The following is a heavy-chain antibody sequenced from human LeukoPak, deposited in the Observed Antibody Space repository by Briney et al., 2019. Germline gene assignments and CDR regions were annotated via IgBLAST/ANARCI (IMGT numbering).Heavy chain of an antibody. CDR1: GGSITSSSYY. J-gene: IGHJ4*02. Sequence: SETLSLTCTVSGGSITSSSYYWGWIRQPPGKGLEWIGSISYIGSTYYNPSPKSRVTISVDTSKNQFSLKLSSVTAADTAVYYCARGGGVVVPAALDYWGQGTLVTVSS. CDR2: ISYIGST. CDR3: ARGGGVVVPAALDY. V-gene: IGHV4-39*07. D-gene: IGHD2-2*01.